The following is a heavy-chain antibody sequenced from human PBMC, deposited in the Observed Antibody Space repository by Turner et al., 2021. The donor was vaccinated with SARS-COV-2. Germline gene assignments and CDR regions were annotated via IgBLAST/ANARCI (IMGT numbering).Heavy chain of an antibody. CDR1: GGTLSSYT. CDR3: ASRWFGELPFDY. V-gene: IGHV1-69*02. J-gene: IGHJ4*02. D-gene: IGHD3-10*01. Sequence: HVQLVQSGAEVKKPGSSVKVPCKASGGTLSSYTISWVRQAPGQGLEWVGRIIPILGITNYAQKFQGRVTITADKSTSTAYMDLNSLRSEDTAVYYCASRWFGELPFDYWGQGTLVTVSS. CDR2: IIPILGIT.